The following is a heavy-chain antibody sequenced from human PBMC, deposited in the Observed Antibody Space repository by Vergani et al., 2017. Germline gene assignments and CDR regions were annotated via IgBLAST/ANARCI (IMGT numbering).Heavy chain of an antibody. V-gene: IGHV1-69*13. CDR2: IIPICGTA. CDR3: ARAAYCGGDCYSNLDY. J-gene: IGHJ4*02. CDR1: GGTFTSYA. D-gene: IGHD2-21*02. Sequence: QVQLVQSGAEVKKPGSSVKVSCKASGGTFTSYAISWVRQAPGQGLEWMGRIIPICGTANYAQKFQGRVTITADESTSTAYMELSSLRSEDTAVYYCARAAYCGGDCYSNLDYWGQGTLVTVSS.